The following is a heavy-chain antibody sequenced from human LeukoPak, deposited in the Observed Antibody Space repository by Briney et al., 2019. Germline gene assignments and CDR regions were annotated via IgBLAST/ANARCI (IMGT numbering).Heavy chain of an antibody. V-gene: IGHV1-69*04. D-gene: IGHD6-19*01. CDR3: AKDATPSGYSSGWYLPDY. CDR1: GGTFSSYA. J-gene: IGHJ4*02. Sequence: SVKVSCKASGGTFSSYAISWVRQAPGQGLEWMGRIIPILGIANYAQKFQGRVTITADKSTSTAYMELSSLRSEDTALYYCAKDATPSGYSSGWYLPDYWGQGTLVTVSS. CDR2: IIPILGIA.